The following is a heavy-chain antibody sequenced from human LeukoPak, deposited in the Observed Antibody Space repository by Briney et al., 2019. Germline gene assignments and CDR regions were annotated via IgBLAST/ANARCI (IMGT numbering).Heavy chain of an antibody. Sequence: PSETLSLTCAVSGGSISSGGYSWSWIRQPPRKGLEWIGYIYHSGSTYYNPSLKSRVTISVDRSKNQFFLKLSSVTAADTAVYYCASTEEYDSSMDYWGQGTLVTVSS. CDR3: ASTEEYDSSMDY. CDR1: GGSISSGGYS. CDR2: IYHSGST. J-gene: IGHJ4*02. D-gene: IGHD3-22*01. V-gene: IGHV4-30-2*01.